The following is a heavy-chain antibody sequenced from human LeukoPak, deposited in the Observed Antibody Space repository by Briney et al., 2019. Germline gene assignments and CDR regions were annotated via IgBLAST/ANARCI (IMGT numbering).Heavy chain of an antibody. Sequence: PGGPLRLSCAASGFAFSNGWMTWVRQAPGKGLEWVGRIKSKSGGGTTDYAAPVKGRFAISRDDSRNTLYLQMDSLKTEDTAVYFCSYYYDSSSYVDYWGQGTLVTVSS. D-gene: IGHD3-22*01. J-gene: IGHJ4*02. CDR3: SYYYDSSSYVDY. V-gene: IGHV3-15*01. CDR2: IKSKSGGGTT. CDR1: GFAFSNGW.